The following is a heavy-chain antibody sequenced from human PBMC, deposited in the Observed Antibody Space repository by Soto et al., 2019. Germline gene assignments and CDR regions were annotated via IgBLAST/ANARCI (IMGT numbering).Heavy chain of an antibody. V-gene: IGHV1-2*04. J-gene: IGHJ6*02. CDR3: ARDHHCSSTSCYPPHYYGMDV. D-gene: IGHD2-2*01. CDR2: INPNSGGT. CDR1: GYTFTGYY. Sequence: QVQLVQSGAEVKKPGASVKVSCKASGYTFTGYYMHWVRQAPGQGLEWMGWINPNSGGTNYAQKFQGWVTMTRDTYISTAYMELSRLRSDDTAVYYCARDHHCSSTSCYPPHYYGMDVWGQGTTVTVSS.